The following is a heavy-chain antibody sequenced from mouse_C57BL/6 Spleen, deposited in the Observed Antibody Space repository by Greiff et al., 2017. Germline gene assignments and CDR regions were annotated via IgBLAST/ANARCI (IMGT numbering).Heavy chain of an antibody. CDR1: GFTFKDSY. CDR3: ARRAMDY. J-gene: IGHJ4*01. Sequence: VQLKQSGAELVKPGASVKLSCTASGFTFKDSYMPWVKQRPEQGLEWIGRIYPVDGETKYAPKFQGKATITEHTSSNTAYQQLSSLTSEDTAVYYCARRAMDYWGQGTSVTVSS. V-gene: IGHV14-2*01. CDR2: IYPVDGET.